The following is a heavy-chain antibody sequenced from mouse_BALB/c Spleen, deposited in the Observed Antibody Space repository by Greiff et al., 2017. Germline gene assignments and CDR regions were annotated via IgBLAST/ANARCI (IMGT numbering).Heavy chain of an antibody. CDR3: ARSPANWDWFAY. J-gene: IGHJ3*01. V-gene: IGHV1-4*02. CDR1: GYTFTSYW. Sequence: QVQLQQSGAELAKPGASVKMSCKASGYTFTSYWMHWVKQRPGQGLEWIGYINPSTGYTEYNQKFKDKTTLTADKSSSTAYMQLSSLTSEDSAVYYCARSPANWDWFAYWGQGTLVTVSA. CDR2: INPSTGYT. D-gene: IGHD4-1*01.